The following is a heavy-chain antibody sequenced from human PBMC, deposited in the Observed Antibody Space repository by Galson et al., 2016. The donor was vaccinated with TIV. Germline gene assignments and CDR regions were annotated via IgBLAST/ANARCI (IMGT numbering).Heavy chain of an antibody. D-gene: IGHD2-2*02. CDR1: GFTFDDYA. CDR2: ISWNSAYI. CDR3: AKDLNRGCSSSNCYSYDYYYYGLDV. J-gene: IGHJ6*02. V-gene: IGHV3-9*01. Sequence: SLRLSCAASGFTFDDYAMHWVRQAPGKGLEWVSGISWNSAYIAYADSVKGGFTISRDSAKNSLYLQMNSLRAEDTALYYCAKDLNRGCSSSNCYSYDYYYYGLDVWGQGTTVTVAS.